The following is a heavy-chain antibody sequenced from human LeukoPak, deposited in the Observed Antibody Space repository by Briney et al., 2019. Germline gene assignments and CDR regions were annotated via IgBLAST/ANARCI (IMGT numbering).Heavy chain of an antibody. J-gene: IGHJ3*02. V-gene: IGHV4-4*07. D-gene: IGHD1-7*01. CDR3: ARLITGTTTAFDI. CDR1: GGSLSGYY. Sequence: SETLSLTCTVSGGSLSGYYWSWIRQPAGKGLEWIGRIYTSGSTHYNPSLKSRVTMSVDTSKNQFSLKLSSVTAADTAVYYCARLITGTTTAFDIWGQGTTVTVSS. CDR2: IYTSGST.